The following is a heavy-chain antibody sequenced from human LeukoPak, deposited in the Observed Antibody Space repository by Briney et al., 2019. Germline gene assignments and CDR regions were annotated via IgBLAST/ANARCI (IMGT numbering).Heavy chain of an antibody. CDR2: VSYAGRT. J-gene: IGHJ3*02. V-gene: IGHV4-59*11. Sequence: SETLSLTCTVSGGGSINGHYWSWIRQPPGKGLEWFGFVSYAGRTKYNPSLQSRVTISVATSENNFSLKLTSVTTADTAVYYCARLLDNDSSGDPDTFDMWGQGTVVIVSS. D-gene: IGHD3-22*01. CDR1: GGGSINGHY. CDR3: ARLLDNDSSGDPDTFDM.